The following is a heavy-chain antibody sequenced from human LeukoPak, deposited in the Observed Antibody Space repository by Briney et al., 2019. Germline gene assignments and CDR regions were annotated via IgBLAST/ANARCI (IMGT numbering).Heavy chain of an antibody. V-gene: IGHV3-11*04. J-gene: IGHJ4*02. D-gene: IGHD3-10*01. Sequence: GGSLRLSCVVSGLSFSDSYMTWIRQTPGMGLESLAYISGMGHDIYYADSVKGRFTISRDNAKNSLYMQMNSLRAEDTAVYYCARDRITMVRGVIWSRHSVIDYWGQGTLVTVSS. CDR1: GLSFSDSY. CDR3: ARDRITMVRGVIWSRHSVIDY. CDR2: ISGMGHDI.